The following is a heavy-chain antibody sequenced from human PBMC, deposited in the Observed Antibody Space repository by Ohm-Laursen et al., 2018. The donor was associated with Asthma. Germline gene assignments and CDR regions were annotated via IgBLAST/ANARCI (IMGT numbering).Heavy chain of an antibody. CDR2: INSDGSST. V-gene: IGHV3-74*01. Sequence: SLRLSCSASGFTFSSYWMHWVRQAPGKGLVWVSRINSDGSSTSYADSVKGRFTISRDNAKNTLYLQMNSLRAEDTAVYYCARGRGGATWWFDPWGQGTLVTVSS. J-gene: IGHJ5*02. CDR3: ARGRGGATWWFDP. CDR1: GFTFSSYW. D-gene: IGHD1-26*01.